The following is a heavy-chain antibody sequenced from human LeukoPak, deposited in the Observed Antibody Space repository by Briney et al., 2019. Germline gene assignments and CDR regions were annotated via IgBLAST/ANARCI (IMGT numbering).Heavy chain of an antibody. Sequence: PETPSPTSTLSGGSPTSNSWSSIRHPPQKRLWCIGYIYYSGSTNYNPYLKSRITISVDTSKNQFSLKLRSVTAADTAMYYCARTAMVPAAMHTWCFDLWGRGTLVTVSS. D-gene: IGHD2-2*01. J-gene: IGHJ2*01. CDR2: IYYSGST. CDR3: ARTAMVPAAMHTWCFDL. V-gene: IGHV4-59*01. CDR1: GGSPTSNS.